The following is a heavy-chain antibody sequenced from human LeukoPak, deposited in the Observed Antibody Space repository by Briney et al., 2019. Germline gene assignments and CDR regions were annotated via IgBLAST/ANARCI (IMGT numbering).Heavy chain of an antibody. CDR1: GSTFSSYG. Sequence: QAGGSLRLSCAASGSTFSSYGMHWVRQAPGKGLEWVAVISYDGSNKYYADSVKGRFTISRDNSKNTLYLQMNSLRAEDTAVYYCAHTHLTLWFGELLPKRGMDVWGKGTTVTVSS. V-gene: IGHV3-30*03. CDR3: AHTHLTLWFGELLPKRGMDV. CDR2: ISYDGSNK. J-gene: IGHJ6*04. D-gene: IGHD3-10*01.